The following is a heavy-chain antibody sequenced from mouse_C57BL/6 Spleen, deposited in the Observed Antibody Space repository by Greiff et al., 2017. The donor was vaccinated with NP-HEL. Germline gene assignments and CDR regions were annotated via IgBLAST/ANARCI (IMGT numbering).Heavy chain of an antibody. CDR2: IHPNSGST. CDR1: GYTFTSYW. D-gene: IGHD3-2*02. CDR3: ARGAGDSSGYVTWFAY. J-gene: IGHJ3*01. Sequence: QVQLQQSGAELVKPGASVKLSCKASGYTFTSYWMHWVKQRPGQGLEWIGMIHPNSGSTNYNEKFKSKATLTVDKSSSTAYMQLSSLTSEDSAVYYCARGAGDSSGYVTWFAYWGQGTLVTVSA. V-gene: IGHV1-64*01.